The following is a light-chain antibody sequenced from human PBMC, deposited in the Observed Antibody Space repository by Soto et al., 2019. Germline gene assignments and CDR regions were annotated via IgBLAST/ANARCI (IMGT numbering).Light chain of an antibody. J-gene: IGKJ5*01. CDR1: HGISSY. V-gene: IGKV1-9*01. CDR3: QQLNTYPIT. Sequence: IQLTQSPSSLSASVGDRVTITCRAIHGISSYLAWYQQKPGKAHKLLIYAASTLQSGVPSRFSGSGSGSEFTLTISIMQPEDFANYYCQQLNTYPITFGQGTRLPSK. CDR2: AAS.